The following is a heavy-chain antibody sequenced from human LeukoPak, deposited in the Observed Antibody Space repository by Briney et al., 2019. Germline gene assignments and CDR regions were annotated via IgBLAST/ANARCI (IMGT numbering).Heavy chain of an antibody. J-gene: IGHJ3*02. D-gene: IGHD6-19*01. V-gene: IGHV4-59*01. CDR2: IYYSGST. CDR3: ARYGSSSGWKSFDI. CDR1: GGSISNDY. Sequence: PETLSLTCTVSGGSISNDYWSWIRQPPGKGLEWIGYIYYSGSTSYNPSLKSRITISVDTSKNQFSLKLSSVTAADTAVYYCARYGSSSGWKSFDIWGQGTMVTVSS.